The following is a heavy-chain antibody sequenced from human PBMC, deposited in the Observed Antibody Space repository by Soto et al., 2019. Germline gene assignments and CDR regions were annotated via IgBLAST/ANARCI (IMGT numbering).Heavy chain of an antibody. J-gene: IGHJ6*02. D-gene: IGHD5-12*01. CDR3: ERGYAYYGMDV. CDR2: IKRDGSEK. CDR1: GFTFSSYW. Sequence: GGSLRLSCPASGFTFSSYWMSWIRQAPGKGLEWVANIKRDGSEKYFVDSVKGRFTIFRDNARNSLYLQMNNLRAEDTAVYYCERGYAYYGMDVWGQGTTVTVSS. V-gene: IGHV3-7*01.